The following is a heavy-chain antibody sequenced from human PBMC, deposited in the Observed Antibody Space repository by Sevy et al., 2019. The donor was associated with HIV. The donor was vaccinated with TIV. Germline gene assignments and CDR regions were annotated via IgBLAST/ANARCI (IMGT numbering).Heavy chain of an antibody. Sequence: GGSLRLSCAASGFTFSSYSMNWVRQAPGKGLEWVSSISSSSSYIYYADSVKGRFTISRDNAKNSLYLQMNSLRAEDTAVYYCARDGRSDIVLMVYALGYYYYGMDVWGQGTTVTVSS. CDR2: ISSSSSYI. D-gene: IGHD2-8*01. V-gene: IGHV3-21*01. J-gene: IGHJ6*02. CDR1: GFTFSSYS. CDR3: ARDGRSDIVLMVYALGYYYYGMDV.